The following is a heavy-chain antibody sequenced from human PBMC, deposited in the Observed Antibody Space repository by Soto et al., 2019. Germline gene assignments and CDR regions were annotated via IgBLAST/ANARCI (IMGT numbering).Heavy chain of an antibody. Sequence: QLQLQESGSGVVKTLETLSLTCTVSGASISYGGFSWSWIRQSPGKGLEWIGYISHLENTYLHPSFKSRLTMSIDRTRNQFSLKLSSVTAADMAVYYCARGGGYDSFDYWGQGVLVTVSS. J-gene: IGHJ4*02. D-gene: IGHD5-12*01. CDR2: ISHLENT. V-gene: IGHV4-30-2*06. CDR3: ARGGGYDSFDY. CDR1: GASISYGGFS.